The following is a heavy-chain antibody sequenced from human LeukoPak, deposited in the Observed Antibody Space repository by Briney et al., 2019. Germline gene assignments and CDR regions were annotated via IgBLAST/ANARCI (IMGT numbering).Heavy chain of an antibody. J-gene: IGHJ6*03. V-gene: IGHV3-20*04. CDR2: INWNGGST. CDR1: GFTFDDFG. CDR3: ARDTSYYDFWSGYLRYMDV. D-gene: IGHD3-3*01. Sequence: PGGSLRLSCAASGFTFDDFGMSWVRPAPRKGLEWVSGINWNGGSTGYADSVKGRFTISRDNAKNSLYLQMNCLRAEDTALYYCARDTSYYDFWSGYLRYMDVWGKGTTVTVSS.